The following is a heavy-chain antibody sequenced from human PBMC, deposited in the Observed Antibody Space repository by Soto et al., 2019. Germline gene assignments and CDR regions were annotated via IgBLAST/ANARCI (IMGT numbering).Heavy chain of an antibody. V-gene: IGHV3-7*01. CDR1: GFSISDYW. CDR2: INEDGSEE. CDR3: CHTWV. D-gene: IGHD1-26*01. J-gene: IGHJ4*02. Sequence: EVQMVESGGGLVQPGGSLRLSCEASGFSISDYWMSWVRQAPGKGLEWVGNINEDGSEENYVDSVKGRFTISRDNARNSLYLQMNSLRVEDTAVYYCCHTWVGGQGTLVTVSS.